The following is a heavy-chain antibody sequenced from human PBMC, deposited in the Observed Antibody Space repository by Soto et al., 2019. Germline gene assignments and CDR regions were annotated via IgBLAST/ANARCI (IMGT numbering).Heavy chain of an antibody. D-gene: IGHD6-19*01. CDR2: INAGNGNT. Sequence: QVQVVQSGAEEKKPGASVKVSCTASGYTFTGYAIHWVRQAPGQRLEWKGWINAGNGNTKYSQKFQGRVTITRDTSASTAYMELSSLRSEDTAVYYCARAVAVPADFDYWGQGTLVTVSS. J-gene: IGHJ4*02. V-gene: IGHV1-3*05. CDR1: GYTFTGYA. CDR3: ARAVAVPADFDY.